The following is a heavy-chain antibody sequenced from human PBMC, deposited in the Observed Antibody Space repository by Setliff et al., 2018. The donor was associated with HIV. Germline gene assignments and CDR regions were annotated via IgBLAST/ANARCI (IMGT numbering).Heavy chain of an antibody. CDR1: GYTFTDYF. CDR3: ARGTDFWSGSSNFDY. D-gene: IGHD3-3*01. J-gene: IGHJ4*02. CDR2: INPSSGGT. Sequence: GASVKVSCKASGYTFTDYFIHWVRQAPGQGLEWMGWINPSSGGTNYAQKFRGRVTMTRDTSINTAHMYLSSLRSDDTAIYFCARGTDFWSGSSNFDYWGQGTQVTVSS. V-gene: IGHV1-2*02.